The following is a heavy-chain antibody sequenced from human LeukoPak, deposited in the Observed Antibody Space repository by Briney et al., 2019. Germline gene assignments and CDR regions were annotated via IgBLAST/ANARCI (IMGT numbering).Heavy chain of an antibody. Sequence: GGPLRLSCGACVFTLKSYWMSWVPHARGKAREGVASINQGGSETYYVESVKGRFTISRDNAMNSFFLQMNSLRAEDTAVYYCARLIGDRTIYDYWGQGTLVTVSS. V-gene: IGHV3-7*01. CDR1: VFTLKSYW. CDR3: ARLIGDRTIYDY. D-gene: IGHD6-6*01. CDR2: INQGGSET. J-gene: IGHJ4*02.